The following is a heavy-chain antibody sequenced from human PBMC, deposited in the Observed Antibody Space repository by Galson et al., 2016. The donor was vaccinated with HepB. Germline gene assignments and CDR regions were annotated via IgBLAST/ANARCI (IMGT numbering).Heavy chain of an antibody. CDR1: GFTFSSYT. V-gene: IGHV3-30*01. J-gene: IGHJ3*01. Sequence: SLRLSCAASGFTFSSYTMHWVRQAPGKGLDSVAVIAYDGISKYYGDTVRGRFIISRDNSKNTLYVQMNSLRAEDTAVYYCARVRRGESYYILTGYHRGAFDVWGQGTMVIVSS. CDR3: ARVRRGESYYILTGYHRGAFDV. CDR2: IAYDGISK. D-gene: IGHD3-9*01.